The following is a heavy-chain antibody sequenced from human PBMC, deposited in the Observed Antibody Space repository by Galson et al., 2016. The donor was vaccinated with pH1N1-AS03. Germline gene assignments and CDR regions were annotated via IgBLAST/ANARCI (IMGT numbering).Heavy chain of an antibody. CDR3: VKDLTGWGAFDF. V-gene: IGHV3-64D*06. J-gene: IGHJ3*01. CDR1: GFTFSSYN. Sequence: SLRLSCATSGFTFSSYNMNWVRQAPGKGLEYVSGVYPNGVSPHYADSVKDRFTISRDNSKNTLSLQMSSLTTEDTAVYYCVKDLTGWGAFDFWGQGTMVTVSS. CDR2: VYPNGVSP. D-gene: IGHD6-19*01.